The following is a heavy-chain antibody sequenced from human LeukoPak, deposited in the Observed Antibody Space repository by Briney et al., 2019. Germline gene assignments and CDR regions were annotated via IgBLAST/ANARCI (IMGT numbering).Heavy chain of an antibody. Sequence: ASVKVSCKASGYTFSSYGISWVRQAPGQGLEWMGWISAYNGNTNYAQKLQGRVTMTTDTSTSTAYMELRSLRSDDTAVYYCARAHYYGSTKQCNWFDPWGQGTLVTVSS. CDR3: ARAHYYGSTKQCNWFDP. CDR2: ISAYNGNT. D-gene: IGHD3-10*01. V-gene: IGHV1-18*01. J-gene: IGHJ5*02. CDR1: GYTFSSYG.